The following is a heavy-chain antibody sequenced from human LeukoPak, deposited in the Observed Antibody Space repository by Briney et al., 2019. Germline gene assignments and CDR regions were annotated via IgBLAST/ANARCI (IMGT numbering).Heavy chain of an antibody. CDR1: GGSFSGYY. D-gene: IGHD3-10*01. V-gene: IGHV4-34*01. J-gene: IGHJ6*03. CDR2: INHSGST. CDR3: ARDLVGSGSWSHYYYYYMDV. Sequence: PSETLSLTCAVYGGSFSGYYWSWIRQPPGKGLEWIGEINHSGSTNYNPSLKSRVTISVDTSKNQFSLKLSSVTAADTAVYYCARDLVGSGSWSHYYYYYMDVWGKGTTVTISS.